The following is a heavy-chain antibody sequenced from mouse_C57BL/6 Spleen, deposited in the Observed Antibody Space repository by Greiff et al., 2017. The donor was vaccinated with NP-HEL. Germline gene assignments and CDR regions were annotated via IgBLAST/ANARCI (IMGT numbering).Heavy chain of an antibody. CDR1: GYTFTDYY. J-gene: IGHJ4*01. D-gene: IGHD2-5*01. CDR3: ARRVYSNYDYAMDY. CDR2: INPYNGGT. V-gene: IGHV1-19*01. Sequence: EVQLQQSGPVLVKPGASVKMSCKASGYTFTDYYMNWVKQSHGKSLEWIGVINPYNGGTSYNQKFKGKATLTVDKSSSTAYMELNSLTSEDSAVYYWARRVYSNYDYAMDYWGQGTSVTVSS.